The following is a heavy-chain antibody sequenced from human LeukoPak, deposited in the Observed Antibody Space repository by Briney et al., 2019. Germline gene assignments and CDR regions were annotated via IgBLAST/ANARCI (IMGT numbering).Heavy chain of an antibody. Sequence: ASVKVSCKASGYTFTSYYMHWVRQAPGQGLEWMGIINPSGGSTSYAQKFQGRVTMTRDMSTSTVYMELSSLRSEDTAVYYCARCGYDFWSGSSHIYYYYMDVWGKGTTVTVSS. V-gene: IGHV1-46*01. CDR2: INPSGGST. D-gene: IGHD3-3*01. CDR1: GYTFTSYY. CDR3: ARCGYDFWSGSSHIYYYYMDV. J-gene: IGHJ6*03.